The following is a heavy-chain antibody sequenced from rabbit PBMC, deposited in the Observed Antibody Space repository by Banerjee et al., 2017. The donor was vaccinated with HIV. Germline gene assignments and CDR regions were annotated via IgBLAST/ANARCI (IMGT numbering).Heavy chain of an antibody. J-gene: IGHJ6*01. Sequence: QSLEESGGDLVQPGASLTLTCTASGFSFSVSYYMCWVRQAPGKGLEWIGCFYCGSSDIWYANWANGRFTISKTSSTTVTLQMTSLTAADTATYFCARGIYDGNNWPYFDLWGPGTLVTVS. CDR1: GFSFSVSYY. D-gene: IGHD4-2*01. CDR2: FYCGSSDI. CDR3: ARGIYDGNNWPYFDL. V-gene: IGHV1S40*01.